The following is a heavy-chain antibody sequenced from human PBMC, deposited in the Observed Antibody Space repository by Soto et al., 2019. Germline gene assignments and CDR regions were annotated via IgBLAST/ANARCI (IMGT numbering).Heavy chain of an antibody. CDR3: ARNTYHYDSSGYYYGDWFDP. CDR2: IYYSGST. CDR1: GGSISSYY. J-gene: IGHJ5*02. V-gene: IGHV4-59*01. D-gene: IGHD3-22*01. Sequence: NPSETLSLTCTVSGGSISSYYWSWIRQPPGKGLEWIGYIYYSGSTNYNPSLKSRVTISVDTSKNQFSLKLSSVTAADTAVYYCARNTYHYDSSGYYYGDWFDPWGQGTLLTVSS.